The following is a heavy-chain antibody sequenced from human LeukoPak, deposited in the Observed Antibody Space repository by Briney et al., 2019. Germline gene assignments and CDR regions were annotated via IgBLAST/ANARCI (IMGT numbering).Heavy chain of an antibody. CDR1: GFTISSYG. CDR2: IWYDGSNK. D-gene: IGHD4-23*01. V-gene: IGHV3-33*01. Sequence: QPGRSLRLSCAASGFTISSYGMHWVRQAPDKGLEWVAVIWYDGSNKYYADSVKGRFTISRDNSKNTLYLQMNSLRAEDTALYYCARDRFGYGGNSDYWGQATLVTVS. CDR3: ARDRFGYGGNSDY. J-gene: IGHJ4*02.